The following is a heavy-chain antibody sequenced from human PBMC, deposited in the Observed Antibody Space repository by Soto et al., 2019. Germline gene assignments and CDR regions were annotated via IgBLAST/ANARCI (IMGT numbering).Heavy chain of an antibody. Sequence: GGSLRLSCAASGFTFSSYDMNWVRQAPGKGLEWVSYISGSYGSTYYTDSVKGRFTISRDDSKNTLYLQMSSLRAEDTAFYYCARDGYCSYSSCYRTWFDPWGQGTLVTVSS. CDR2: ISGSYGST. J-gene: IGHJ5*02. V-gene: IGHV3-23*01. D-gene: IGHD2-2*03. CDR3: ARDGYCSYSSCYRTWFDP. CDR1: GFTFSSYD.